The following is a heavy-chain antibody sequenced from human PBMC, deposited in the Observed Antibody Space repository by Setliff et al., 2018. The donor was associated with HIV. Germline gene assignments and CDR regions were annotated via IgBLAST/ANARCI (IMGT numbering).Heavy chain of an antibody. CDR2: IYYTGST. V-gene: IGHV4-39*01. Sequence: PSETLSLTCTVSGASISSSSHHWAWIRQPPGKGLEYIGNIYYTGSTHHNPSLESRVATSVDTSKNQFSLKLSSVTAADTAVYYCARIVRWELVATSTFFYYYMDAWGKGTTVTVSS. J-gene: IGHJ6*03. D-gene: IGHD1-26*01. CDR3: ARIVRWELVATSTFFYYYMDA. CDR1: GASISSSSHH.